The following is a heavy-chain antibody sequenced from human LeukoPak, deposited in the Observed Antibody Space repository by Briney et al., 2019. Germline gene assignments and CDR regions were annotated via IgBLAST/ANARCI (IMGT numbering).Heavy chain of an antibody. V-gene: IGHV3-21*01. J-gene: IGHJ4*02. CDR1: GFTFSSYS. D-gene: IGHD3-9*01. Sequence: PGGSLRLSCAASGFTFSSYSMNWVRQAPGKGLEWVSSISSSSSYIYYADSVKGRFTISRDNAKNSLYLQMNSLRAEDTAVYYCARATDILTGYTPPYFDYWGQGTLVTVSS. CDR2: ISSSSSYI. CDR3: ARATDILTGYTPPYFDY.